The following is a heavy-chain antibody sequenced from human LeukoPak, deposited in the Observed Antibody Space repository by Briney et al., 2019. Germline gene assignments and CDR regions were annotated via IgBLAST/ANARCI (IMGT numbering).Heavy chain of an antibody. D-gene: IGHD3-10*01. J-gene: IGHJ5*02. CDR3: ARELPMVRGVKTKPNWFDP. V-gene: IGHV7-4-1*02. CDR2: INTDIGNP. CDR1: GYTFTSYA. Sequence: ASVKVSCKASGYTFTSYAMNWVRQAPGQGLEWMGWINTDIGNPTYAQGFTGRFVFSLDTSVSTAYLQISSLKAEDTAVYYCARELPMVRGVKTKPNWFDPWGQGTLVTVSS.